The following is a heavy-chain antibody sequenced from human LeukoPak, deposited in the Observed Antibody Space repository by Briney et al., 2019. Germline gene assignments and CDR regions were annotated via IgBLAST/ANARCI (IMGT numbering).Heavy chain of an antibody. V-gene: IGHV1-18*01. CDR3: ARDYSSGYCDY. Sequence: ASVKVSCKASGYTFTSYGISWVRQAPGQGLEWMGWISAYNGDTNYAQQFQGRVTMTTDTSTSTAYMELRSLRSDDTAVYYCARDYSSGYCDYWGQGTLVTVSS. J-gene: IGHJ4*02. D-gene: IGHD3-22*01. CDR1: GYTFTSYG. CDR2: ISAYNGDT.